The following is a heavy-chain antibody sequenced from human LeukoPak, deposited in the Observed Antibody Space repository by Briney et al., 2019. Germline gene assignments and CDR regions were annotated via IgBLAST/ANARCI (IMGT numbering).Heavy chain of an antibody. CDR1: GFTFSSYG. V-gene: IGHV3-23*01. CDR2: ISGSGGST. J-gene: IGHJ4*02. CDR3: ANPLSGSLTPWDY. Sequence: GGTLRLSCAASGFTFSSYGMSWVRQAPGKGLEWVSAISGSGGSTYYADSVKGRFTISRNNSKNTLYLQMNSLRAEDTAVYYCANPLSGSLTPWDYWGQGTLVTVSS. D-gene: IGHD1-26*01.